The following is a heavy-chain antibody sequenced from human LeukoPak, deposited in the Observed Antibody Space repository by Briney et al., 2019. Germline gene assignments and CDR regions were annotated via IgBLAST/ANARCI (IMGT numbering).Heavy chain of an antibody. J-gene: IGHJ5*02. CDR3: AKDPRYMVRGVIDHGDWFDP. CDR1: GFTFSSYA. Sequence: PGGSLRLSCAASGFTFSSYAMSWVRQAPGKGLEWVSAISGSGGSTYYADSVKGRFTISRDNSKNTLYLQMNSLRAEDTAVYYCAKDPRYMVRGVIDHGDWFDPWGQGTLVTVSS. D-gene: IGHD3-10*01. V-gene: IGHV3-23*01. CDR2: ISGSGGST.